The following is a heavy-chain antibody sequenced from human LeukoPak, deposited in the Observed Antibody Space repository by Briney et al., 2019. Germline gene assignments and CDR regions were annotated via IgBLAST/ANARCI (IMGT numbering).Heavy chain of an antibody. Sequence: ASVKVSCKASGYTFTSYGISWVRQAPGQGLEWMGWISAYNGNTNYAQKLQGRVTMTTDTSTSTAYMELRSLRSDDTAVYYCARTVVVTAVHYYYGMDVWGQGTTVTVSS. J-gene: IGHJ6*02. CDR3: ARTVVVTAVHYYYGMDV. CDR1: GYTFTSYG. V-gene: IGHV1-18*01. CDR2: ISAYNGNT. D-gene: IGHD2-21*02.